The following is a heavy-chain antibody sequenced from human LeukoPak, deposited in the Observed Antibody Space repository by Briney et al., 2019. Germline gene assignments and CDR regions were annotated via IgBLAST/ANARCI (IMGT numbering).Heavy chain of an antibody. CDR1: GGSISNYY. D-gene: IGHD2-2*01. V-gene: IGHV4-59*01. CDR3: ARGSCSSTSCYVWDY. CDR2: IYYSGTT. J-gene: IGHJ4*02. Sequence: SETLSLTCTVSGGSISNYYWNWIRQPPGKGLEWIGYIYYSGTTNYNPSLKSRVSMSVDTSKNQFSLKLSSVTAADTAVYYCARGSCSSTSCYVWDYWGQGTLVTVSS.